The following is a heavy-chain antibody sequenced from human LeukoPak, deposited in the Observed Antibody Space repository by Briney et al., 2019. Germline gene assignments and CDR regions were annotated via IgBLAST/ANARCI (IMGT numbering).Heavy chain of an antibody. Sequence: ASVKVSCKASGYTFTSYDINWVRQATGQGLEWMGWMNPNSGNTGYAQKFQGRVTITRNTSISTAYMELSSLRSEDTAVYYCAREAGWHTLYYFDYWGQGTLVTVSS. D-gene: IGHD6-19*01. CDR3: AREAGWHTLYYFDY. CDR1: GYTFTSYD. CDR2: MNPNSGNT. J-gene: IGHJ4*02. V-gene: IGHV1-8*03.